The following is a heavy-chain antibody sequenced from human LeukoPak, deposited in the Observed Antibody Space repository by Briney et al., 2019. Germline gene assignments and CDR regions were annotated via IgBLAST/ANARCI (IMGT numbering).Heavy chain of an antibody. CDR3: ARDARDYEILTSYMDV. CDR1: GFTFSSYW. Sequence: GGSLRVSCAASGFTFSSYWMSWVRQAPGKGLEWVANIKQDGSEKYYVDFVKGRFSISRDNAKKSLYLQMNSLRAEDTAVYYCARDARDYEILTSYMDVWGKGTTVTVSS. CDR2: IKQDGSEK. V-gene: IGHV3-7*01. D-gene: IGHD3-9*01. J-gene: IGHJ6*03.